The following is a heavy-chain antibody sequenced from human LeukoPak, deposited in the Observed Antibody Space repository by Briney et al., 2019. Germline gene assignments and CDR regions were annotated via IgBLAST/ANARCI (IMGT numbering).Heavy chain of an antibody. Sequence: GGSLRLSCAASGFTFSSYGMHWVRQAPGKGLEWVAVISYDGSNKYYADSVKGRFTISRDNSKNTLYLQMNSLRAEDTAVYYCAKCPVAGTNWFDPWGQGTLVTVSS. CDR3: AKCPVAGTNWFDP. CDR2: ISYDGSNK. V-gene: IGHV3-30*18. CDR1: GFTFSSYG. J-gene: IGHJ5*02. D-gene: IGHD6-19*01.